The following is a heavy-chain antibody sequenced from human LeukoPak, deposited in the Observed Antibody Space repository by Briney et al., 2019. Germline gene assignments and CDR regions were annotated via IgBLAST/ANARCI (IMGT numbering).Heavy chain of an antibody. J-gene: IGHJ4*02. Sequence: PGGSLRLSCAATGFTFSSYAMSWVRQAPGKGLEWVSAISGSGGSTYYADSVKGRFTISRDNSKNTLYLQMNSLRAEDTAVYYCAISGRITMVRGVTGPFDYWGQGTLVTVSS. D-gene: IGHD3-10*01. CDR3: AISGRITMVRGVTGPFDY. V-gene: IGHV3-23*01. CDR1: GFTFSSYA. CDR2: ISGSGGST.